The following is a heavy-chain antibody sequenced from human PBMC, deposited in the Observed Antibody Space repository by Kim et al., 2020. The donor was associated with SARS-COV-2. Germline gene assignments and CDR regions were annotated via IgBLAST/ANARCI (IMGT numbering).Heavy chain of an antibody. J-gene: IGHJ4*02. CDR2: IYYSGTT. D-gene: IGHD6-13*01. Sequence: SETLSLTCTVSSDSISSYYCSWIRQLPGKGLEWIGYIYYSGTTNYNPSLNSRVTISWDKSKNQFSLELTYVTNADTAVYYWARSEGRGSWHQFDYWGQGILLTVSS. CDR3: ARSEGRGSWHQFDY. V-gene: IGHV4-59*01. CDR1: SDSISSYY.